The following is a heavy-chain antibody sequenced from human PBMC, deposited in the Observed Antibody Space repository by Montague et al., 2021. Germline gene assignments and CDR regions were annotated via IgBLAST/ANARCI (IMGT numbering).Heavy chain of an antibody. CDR2: VRHIGST. J-gene: IGHJ4*02. CDR1: GGSLREYY. D-gene: IGHD3-10*01. CDR3: ASDRGPFDY. Sequence: SETLSLTCGVYGGSLREYYWTWIRQSPEKGREWIGEVRHIGSTNYNPSLKSRVTMSVDKSKNQFSLKLRSVTAADTAVYYCASDRGPFDYWGQGTVVTVSS. V-gene: IGHV4-34*01.